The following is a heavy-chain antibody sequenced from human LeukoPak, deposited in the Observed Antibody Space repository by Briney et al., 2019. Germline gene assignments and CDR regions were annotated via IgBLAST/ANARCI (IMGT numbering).Heavy chain of an antibody. CDR1: GGSFSGYY. J-gene: IGHJ4*02. V-gene: IGHV4-34*01. CDR3: ARSSVAARRFDY. Sequence: SETLSLTCAVYGGSFSGYYWSWIRQPPGKGLEWIGEINHSGSTNYNPSLKSRVTISVDTSKNQFSLKLSSVTAADTAVYYCARSSVAARRFDYWGQGTLVTVSS. CDR2: INHSGST. D-gene: IGHD6-6*01.